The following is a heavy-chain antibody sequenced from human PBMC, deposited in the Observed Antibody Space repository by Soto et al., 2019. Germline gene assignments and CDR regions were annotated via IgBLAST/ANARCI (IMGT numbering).Heavy chain of an antibody. D-gene: IGHD2-15*01. Sequence: EVQLVESGGGVVQPGESLRLSCAASGFTFSAYDMHWVRQTTGKGLEWVSAIGAADDPYYLGSVKGRFTISRENAKNSLYLQMNSLRAEDTAVYYCERAYSGRLPRREDYYFAMDVWGQGTTVTVSS. J-gene: IGHJ6*02. CDR2: IGAADDP. CDR1: GFTFSAYD. V-gene: IGHV3-13*05. CDR3: ERAYSGRLPRREDYYFAMDV.